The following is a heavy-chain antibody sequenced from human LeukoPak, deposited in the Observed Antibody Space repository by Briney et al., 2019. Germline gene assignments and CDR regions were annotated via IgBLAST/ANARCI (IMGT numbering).Heavy chain of an antibody. J-gene: IGHJ4*02. V-gene: IGHV3-21*01. CDR3: AREGGGWEYYFDY. D-gene: IGHD6-19*01. CDR1: GFTFSSYS. Sequence: GSLRLSCAASGFTFSSYSMNWVRQAPGKGLEWVSSISSSSSYIYYADSVKGRFTISRDNAKNSLYLQMNSLRAEDTAVYYCAREGGGWEYYFDYWGQGTLVTVSS. CDR2: ISSSSSYI.